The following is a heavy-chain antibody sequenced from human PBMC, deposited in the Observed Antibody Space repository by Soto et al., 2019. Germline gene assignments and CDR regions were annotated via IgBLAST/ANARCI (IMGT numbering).Heavy chain of an antibody. V-gene: IGHV3-21*01. CDR2: ISSSSSYI. CDR3: ARDRKYYYDSSGYYC. Sequence: EVQLVESGGGLVKPGGSLRLSCAASGFTFSSYSMNWVRQAPGKGLEWVSSISSSSSYIYYADSVKGRFTISRDNAKNSLYLQMNSLRAEDTAVYYCARDRKYYYDSSGYYCWGQGTLVTVSS. J-gene: IGHJ4*02. CDR1: GFTFSSYS. D-gene: IGHD3-22*01.